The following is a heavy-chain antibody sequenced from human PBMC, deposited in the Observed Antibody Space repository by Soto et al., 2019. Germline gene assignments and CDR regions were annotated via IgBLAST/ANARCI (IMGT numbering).Heavy chain of an antibody. V-gene: IGHV3-30*18. CDR2: ITYDGSNK. Sequence: VGSLRLSCQASGLNFDNYGMHWVRQAPGKGLEWVAVITYDGSNKYYADSVKGRFTISRDNSKNTLSLHLNTLKPEDTAVYHCAKDRVGGTFYTPLGFWGQGTLVTVSS. CDR1: GLNFDNYG. D-gene: IGHD1-7*01. CDR3: AKDRVGGTFYTPLGF. J-gene: IGHJ4*02.